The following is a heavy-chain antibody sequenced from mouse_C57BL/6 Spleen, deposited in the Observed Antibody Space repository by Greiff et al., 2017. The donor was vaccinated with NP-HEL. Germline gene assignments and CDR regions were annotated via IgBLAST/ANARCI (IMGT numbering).Heavy chain of an antibody. CDR2: IHPNSGST. D-gene: IGHD4-1*01. V-gene: IGHV1-64*01. CDR3: ARSAGNGAMDY. Sequence: QVQLKQSGAELVKPGASVKLSCKASGYTFTSYWMHWVKQRPGQGLEWIGMIHPNSGSTNYNEKFKSKATLTVDKSSSTAYMQLSSLTSEDSAVYSCARSAGNGAMDYWGQGTSVTVSS. CDR1: GYTFTSYW. J-gene: IGHJ4*01.